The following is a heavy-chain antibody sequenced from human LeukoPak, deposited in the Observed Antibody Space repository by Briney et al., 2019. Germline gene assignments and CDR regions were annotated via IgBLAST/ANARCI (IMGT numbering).Heavy chain of an antibody. J-gene: IGHJ1*01. Sequence: ASVKVSCTASGYTFSGYYMRWVRQAPGQGLEWMGRINPNSGGTNYAQNYQRRVTTTGAPSNRTAFMVLTRLGSDDTAVYYCARPEVQWLGQYEYFQHWGQGTLVTVSS. CDR1: GYTFSGYY. V-gene: IGHV1-2*06. D-gene: IGHD6-19*01. CDR3: ARPEVQWLGQYEYFQH. CDR2: INPNSGGT.